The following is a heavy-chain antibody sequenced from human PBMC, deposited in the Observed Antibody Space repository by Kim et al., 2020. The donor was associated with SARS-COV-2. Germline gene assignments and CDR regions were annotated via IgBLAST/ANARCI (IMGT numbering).Heavy chain of an antibody. D-gene: IGHD4-4*01. J-gene: IGHJ3*02. Sequence: GGSLGLSCAASGFIFSTYGMNWVRQAPGKGLEWVSFISRSSTYISQADSVKGRFTISRDNAKNSLFLQMSSLRAEDTAVYYCARTRDGYSLKDAFDMWGQGTMVSVSS. CDR1: GFIFSTYG. CDR3: ARTRDGYSLKDAFDM. CDR2: ISRSSTYI. V-gene: IGHV3-21*01.